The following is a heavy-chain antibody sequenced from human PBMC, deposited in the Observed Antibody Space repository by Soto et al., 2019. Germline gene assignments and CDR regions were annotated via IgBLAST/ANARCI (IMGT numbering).Heavy chain of an antibody. D-gene: IGHD3-22*01. Sequence: QITLKESGPTLVKPTQTLTLTCTFSGFSLSNSGVGVGWIRQPPGKALEWLALIYWDDDKRYRPSLKSRLTIXKXXSKNRVVLTMTNMDPVDTATYYCARDSSGYYGFDYWGQGTLVTVSS. J-gene: IGHJ4*02. V-gene: IGHV2-5*02. CDR1: GFSLSNSGVG. CDR3: ARDSSGYYGFDY. CDR2: IYWDDDK.